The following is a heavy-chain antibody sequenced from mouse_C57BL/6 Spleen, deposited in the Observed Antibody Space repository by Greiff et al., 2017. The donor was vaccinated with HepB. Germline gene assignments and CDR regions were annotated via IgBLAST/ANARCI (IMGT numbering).Heavy chain of an antibody. Sequence: VQLKESGPVLVKPGASVKMSCKASGYTFTDYYMNWVKQSHGKSLEWIGVINPYNGGTSYNQKFKGKATLTVDKSSSTAYMELNSLTSEDSAVYYCARGSTTVVATVDYWGQGTTLTVSS. CDR2: INPYNGGT. J-gene: IGHJ2*01. CDR3: ARGSTTVVATVDY. D-gene: IGHD1-1*01. CDR1: GYTFTDYY. V-gene: IGHV1-19*01.